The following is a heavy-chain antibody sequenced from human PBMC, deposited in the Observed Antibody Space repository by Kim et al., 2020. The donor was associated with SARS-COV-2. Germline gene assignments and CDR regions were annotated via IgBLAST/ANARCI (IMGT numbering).Heavy chain of an antibody. CDR3: ARDRILGYYYDSSGYSN. Sequence: ASVKVSCKASGYTFTSYGISWVRQAPGQGLEWMGWISAYNGNTNYAQKLQGRVTMTTDTSTSTAYMELRSLRSDDTAVYYCARDRILGYYYDSSGYSNWGRRTLGTVSS. D-gene: IGHD3-22*01. CDR2: ISAYNGNT. J-gene: IGHJ4*02. V-gene: IGHV1-18*01. CDR1: GYTFTSYG.